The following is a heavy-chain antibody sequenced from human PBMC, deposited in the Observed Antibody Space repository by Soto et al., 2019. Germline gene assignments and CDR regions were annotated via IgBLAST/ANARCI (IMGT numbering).Heavy chain of an antibody. Sequence: PSETLSLTCTVSGGSISSGDYYWSWIRQPPGKGLEWIGYIYYSGSTYYNPSLKSRVTISVDTSKNQFSLKLSSVTAADTAVYYCARCIPVEGGTRERGYSYGLDYWGQGTLVTVSS. J-gene: IGHJ4*02. V-gene: IGHV4-30-4*01. D-gene: IGHD5-18*01. CDR3: ARCIPVEGGTRERGYSYGLDY. CDR2: IYYSGST. CDR1: GGSISSGDYY.